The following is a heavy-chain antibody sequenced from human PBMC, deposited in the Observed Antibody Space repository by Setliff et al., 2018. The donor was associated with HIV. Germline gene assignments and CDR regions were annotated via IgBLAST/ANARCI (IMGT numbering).Heavy chain of an antibody. CDR3: ARVPKQLLKGAAAYFDY. CDR1: GASLKSQY. V-gene: IGHV4-59*11. D-gene: IGHD5-18*01. CDR2: IYYSGDT. Sequence: SETLSLTCNVSGASLKSQYWSWIRQPPGKGLEWIGNIYYSGDTNYNPSLKSRVTISVDMSKNQFSLRVKSVTTADTAAYYCARVPKQLLKGAAAYFDYWGQGILVTVSS. J-gene: IGHJ4*02.